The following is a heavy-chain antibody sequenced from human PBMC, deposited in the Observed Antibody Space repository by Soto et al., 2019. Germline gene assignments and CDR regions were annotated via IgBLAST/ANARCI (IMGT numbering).Heavy chain of an antibody. D-gene: IGHD3-10*01. CDR3: AKDSYGSGSFDFDY. V-gene: IGHV3-9*01. Sequence: GGSLRLSCAASGFTFDDYAMHWVRQAPGKGLEWVPGISWNSGSIGYADSVKGRFTISRDNAKNSLYLQMNSLRAEDTALYYCAKDSYGSGSFDFDYWGQGTLVTVSS. J-gene: IGHJ4*02. CDR1: GFTFDDYA. CDR2: ISWNSGSI.